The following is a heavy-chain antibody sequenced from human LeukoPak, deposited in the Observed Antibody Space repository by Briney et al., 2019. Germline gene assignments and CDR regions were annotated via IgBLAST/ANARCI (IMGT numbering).Heavy chain of an antibody. CDR1: GGTFSSYA. Sequence: SVKVSCKASGGTFSSYAISWVRQAPGQGLEWMGGIIPIFGTANYAQKFQGRVTITTDESTSTAYMELSSLRSEDTAVYYCARAWAACGGDCYSLFGFDYWGREPWSPSPQ. V-gene: IGHV1-69*05. J-gene: IGHJ4*02. CDR2: IIPIFGTA. D-gene: IGHD2-21*02. CDR3: ARAWAACGGDCYSLFGFDY.